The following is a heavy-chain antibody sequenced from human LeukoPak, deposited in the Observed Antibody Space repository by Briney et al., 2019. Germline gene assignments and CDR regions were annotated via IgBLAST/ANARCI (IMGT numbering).Heavy chain of an antibody. CDR1: GFTFSDYY. Sequence: GGSLRLSCASSGFTFSDYYMSWIRQAPGKGLEWVSHISGSSTYTNYADSVKGRFTISRDSANNSLYLQMNSLTAEDTAVFYCARVGSRGYYFDYWGQGTLVSVSS. CDR2: ISGSSTYT. J-gene: IGHJ4*02. CDR3: ARVGSRGYYFDY. D-gene: IGHD1-26*01. V-gene: IGHV3-11*06.